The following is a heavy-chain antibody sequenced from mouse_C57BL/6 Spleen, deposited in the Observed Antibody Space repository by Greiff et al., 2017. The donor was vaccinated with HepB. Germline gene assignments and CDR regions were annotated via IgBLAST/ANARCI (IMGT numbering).Heavy chain of an antibody. J-gene: IGHJ2*01. V-gene: IGHV1-26*01. CDR2: INPNNGGT. CDR3: ARGDYGNYEDY. D-gene: IGHD2-1*01. Sequence: EVQLQQSGPELVKPGASVKISCKASGYTFTDYYMNWVKQSHGKSLEWIGDINPNNGGTSYNQKFKGKATLTVDKSSSTAYMELRSLTSEDSAVYYCARGDYGNYEDYWGQVTTLTVSS. CDR1: GYTFTDYY.